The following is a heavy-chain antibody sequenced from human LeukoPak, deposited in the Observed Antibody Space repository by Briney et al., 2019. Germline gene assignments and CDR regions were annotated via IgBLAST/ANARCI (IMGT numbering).Heavy chain of an antibody. D-gene: IGHD4-17*01. CDR1: GGSFSGYY. V-gene: IGHV4-34*01. CDR3: ARGLTTVTRRPSDAFDI. CDR2: INHSGST. J-gene: IGHJ3*02. Sequence: PSETLSLTCAVYGGSFSGYYWSWIRQPPGKGLEWIGEINHSGSTNYNPSLKSRVTISVDTSKNQFSLKLSSVTAADMAVYYCARGLTTVTRRPSDAFDIWGQGTMVTVSS.